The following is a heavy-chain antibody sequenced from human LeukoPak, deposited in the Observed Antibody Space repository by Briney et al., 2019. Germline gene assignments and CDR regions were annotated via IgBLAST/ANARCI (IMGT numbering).Heavy chain of an antibody. D-gene: IGHD3-3*01. Sequence: GGSLRLSCAASGLTFSSHWMHWVRQAPGKGLVWVSRITNDGSSTTYADSVKGRFTISRDNAKNMLYLQVNSLRAEDTAVYYCAKGGSYYDFWSGYPYFDYWGQGTLVTVSS. CDR3: AKGGSYYDFWSGYPYFDY. J-gene: IGHJ4*02. CDR1: GLTFSSHW. V-gene: IGHV3-74*01. CDR2: ITNDGSST.